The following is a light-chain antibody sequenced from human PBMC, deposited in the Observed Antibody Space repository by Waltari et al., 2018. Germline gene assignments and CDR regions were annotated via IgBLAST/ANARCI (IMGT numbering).Light chain of an antibody. CDR3: QHYESLPVT. V-gene: IGKV3-20*01. CDR2: HAS. J-gene: IGKJ1*01. Sequence: SCRASQSSSKYLAWYQQKPGQAPRLLIYHASSRAAGIPDRFSGSGYGTDFSLTISRLEPEDFAVYYCQHYESLPVTFGQGTKVEIK. CDR1: QSSSKY.